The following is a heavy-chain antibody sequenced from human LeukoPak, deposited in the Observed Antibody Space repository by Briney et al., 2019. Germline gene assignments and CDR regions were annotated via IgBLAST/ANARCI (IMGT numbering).Heavy chain of an antibody. V-gene: IGHV4-4*02. CDR2: IYHSGST. Sequence: SETLSLTCAVSGGSISSSNWWSWVRQPPGKGLEWIGEIYHSGSTNYNPSLKSRVTISVDKSKNQFSLKLSPVTAADTAVYYCAREGDCSSTSCQTPFDYWGQGTLVTVSS. J-gene: IGHJ4*02. D-gene: IGHD2-2*01. CDR3: AREGDCSSTSCQTPFDY. CDR1: GGSISSSNW.